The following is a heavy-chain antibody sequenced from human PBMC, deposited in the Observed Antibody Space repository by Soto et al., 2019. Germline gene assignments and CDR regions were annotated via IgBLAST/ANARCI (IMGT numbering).Heavy chain of an antibody. Sequence: QVQLQESGPGLVKPSQTLSLTCTVSGGSISSGDYKWSWIRQPPGKGLEWIGYIYYSGYNYNNPSLQSGFTMSVDTSRNLFSLKLSSVTAADTAVYHCARSDNYVPFEYWGQGTLVTVSS. V-gene: IGHV4-30-4*01. CDR3: ARSDNYVPFEY. CDR1: GGSISSGDYK. D-gene: IGHD4-4*01. J-gene: IGHJ4*02. CDR2: IYYSGYN.